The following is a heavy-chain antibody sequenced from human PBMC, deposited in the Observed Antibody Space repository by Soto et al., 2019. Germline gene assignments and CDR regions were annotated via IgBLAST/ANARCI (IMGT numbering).Heavy chain of an antibody. D-gene: IGHD3-16*01. Sequence: QLQLVESGGNVVQPGRPLRLSCAASGFTFTTYAMHWVRQAPGTGLEWLAIISNDGNFEYYADSLKGRFTISRDDSKNTIYLQMNSLRGDDSGVYFCARGGAMSAALSFGMDVWGQGTTVSVSS. J-gene: IGHJ6*02. CDR1: GFTFTTYA. V-gene: IGHV3-33*01. CDR3: ARGGAMSAALSFGMDV. CDR2: ISNDGNFE.